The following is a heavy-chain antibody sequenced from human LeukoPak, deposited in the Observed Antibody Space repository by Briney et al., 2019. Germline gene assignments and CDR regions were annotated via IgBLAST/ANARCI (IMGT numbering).Heavy chain of an antibody. CDR1: GFTLSSYA. D-gene: IGHD6-19*01. J-gene: IGHJ4*02. CDR2: ISGSGGST. V-gene: IGHV3-23*01. Sequence: PGGSLRLSCAASGFTLSSYAMSWVRQAPGKGLEWVSAISGSGGSTYYADSVKGRFTISRDNSKNTLYLQMNSLRAEDTAVYYCAKDPGSGWWSLEGYWGQGTLVTVSS. CDR3: AKDPGSGWWSLEGY.